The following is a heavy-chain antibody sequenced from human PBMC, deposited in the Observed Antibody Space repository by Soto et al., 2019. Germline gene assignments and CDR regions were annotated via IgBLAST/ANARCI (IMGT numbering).Heavy chain of an antibody. D-gene: IGHD6-13*01. CDR3: ARTDRITYSSSWYLPPGYYFDY. CDR2: ISYDGSNK. J-gene: IGHJ4*02. Sequence: GGSLRLSCAASGFTFSSYAMHWVRQAPGKGLEWVAVISYDGSNKYYADSVKGRFTISRDNSKNTLYLQMNSLRAEDTAVYYCARTDRITYSSSWYLPPGYYFDYWGQGTLVTVS. V-gene: IGHV3-30-3*01. CDR1: GFTFSSYA.